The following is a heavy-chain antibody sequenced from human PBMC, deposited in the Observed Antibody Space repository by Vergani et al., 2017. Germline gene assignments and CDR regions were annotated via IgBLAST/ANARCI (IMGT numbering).Heavy chain of an antibody. V-gene: IGHV1-2*02. J-gene: IGHJ2*01. Sequence: QVQLVQSGAEVKKPGASVKVSCKASGYTFTGYYMHWVRQAPGQGLEWMGWINPNSGGTNYAQKFQGRVTMTRDTSISTAYMELSRLRSDDTALYYCAKDHYDFWSGYPNLSPFDLWGRGTLVTVSS. D-gene: IGHD3-3*01. CDR3: AKDHYDFWSGYPNLSPFDL. CDR1: GYTFTGYY. CDR2: INPNSGGT.